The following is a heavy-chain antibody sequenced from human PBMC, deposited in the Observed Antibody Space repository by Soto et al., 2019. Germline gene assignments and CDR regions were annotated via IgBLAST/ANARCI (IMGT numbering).Heavy chain of an antibody. V-gene: IGHV3-7*05. Sequence: GGSLRLSCAGSGVTLRRYWMSWVRQAPGKGLEWVASIKEDGSEKNYVDSVKGRFTMSRDNSKNTLYLQMNSLRAEDTAVYYCAKDLKYQLLSFDYWGQGTLVTVSS. J-gene: IGHJ4*02. CDR3: AKDLKYQLLSFDY. CDR2: IKEDGSEK. CDR1: GVTLRRYW. D-gene: IGHD2-2*01.